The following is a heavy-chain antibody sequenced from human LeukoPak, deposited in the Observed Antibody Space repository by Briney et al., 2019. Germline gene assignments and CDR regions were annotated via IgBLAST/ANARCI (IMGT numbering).Heavy chain of an antibody. D-gene: IGHD3-10*01. CDR1: GFIFSSYW. V-gene: IGHV3-7*01. Sequence: PGGSLRLSCAASGFIFSSYWMAWVRQAPGKGLEWVANIKEDGSDKNYVDSVKGRFTISRDNAKNSLYLQMNSLRAEDTAVYYCARDQSYYGSGSPMNVWGKGTTVTVSS. J-gene: IGHJ6*03. CDR3: ARDQSYYGSGSPMNV. CDR2: IKEDGSDK.